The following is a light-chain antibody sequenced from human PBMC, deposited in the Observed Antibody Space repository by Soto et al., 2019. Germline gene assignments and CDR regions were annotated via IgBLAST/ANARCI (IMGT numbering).Light chain of an antibody. J-gene: IGKJ1*01. V-gene: IGKV3-11*01. CDR3: QQRSNWPRT. CDR2: DAS. CDR1: QSVSSY. Sequence: EIVLTQSPATLSLSPGEGATLSCRASQSVSSYLAWYQQKPGQAPRLLIYDASNRATGIPARFSGSGSGTDFTLTISSLEPEDLAIYYCQQRSNWPRTFGQGTKVEIK.